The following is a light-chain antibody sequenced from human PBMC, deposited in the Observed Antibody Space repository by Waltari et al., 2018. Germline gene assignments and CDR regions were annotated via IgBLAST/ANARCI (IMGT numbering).Light chain of an antibody. V-gene: IGKV3-20*01. CDR1: QSVSRA. Sequence: EIVLTQSPGTLSLSPGERATLSCRTSQSVSRALAWYQQKPGQAPRLLISGASNRATGIPDRFSGSGSGTDFSLTISSLEPEDFVVYYCQHYVRLPATFGQGTKVEIK. J-gene: IGKJ1*01. CDR2: GAS. CDR3: QHYVRLPAT.